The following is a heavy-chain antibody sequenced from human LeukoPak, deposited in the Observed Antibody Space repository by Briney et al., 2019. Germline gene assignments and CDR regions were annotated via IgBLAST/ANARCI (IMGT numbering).Heavy chain of an antibody. CDR3: ARDSGWYGGHHFDY. CDR1: GGSISSYY. D-gene: IGHD6-19*01. V-gene: IGHV4-4*07. Sequence: SETLSLTCSVSGGSISSYYWSWIRQPAGKGLEWIGRIYTSGSTNYNPSLKSRVITSVDTSKNQLSLNLSSVTAADTAVYYCARDSGWYGGHHFDYWGQGTLVSVSS. J-gene: IGHJ4*02. CDR2: IYTSGST.